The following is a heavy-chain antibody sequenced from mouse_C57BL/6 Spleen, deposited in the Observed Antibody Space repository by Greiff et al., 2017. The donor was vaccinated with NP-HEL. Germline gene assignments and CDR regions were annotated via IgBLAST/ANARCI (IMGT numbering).Heavy chain of an antibody. CDR2: INPSSGST. J-gene: IGHJ4*01. Sequence: VQLQQSGADLARPGASVKMSCKASGYTFTSYTMPWVKQRPGPGLEWIGYINPSSGSTKYNQKFKDKATLTADKSSSTAYMQLSSLTSEDSAVYYCASITTVPYYAMDYWGQGTSVTVSS. V-gene: IGHV1-4*01. D-gene: IGHD1-1*01. CDR1: GYTFTSYT. CDR3: ASITTVPYYAMDY.